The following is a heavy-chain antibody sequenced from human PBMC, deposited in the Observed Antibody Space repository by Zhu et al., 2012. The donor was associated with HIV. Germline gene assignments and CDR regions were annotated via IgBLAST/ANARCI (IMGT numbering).Heavy chain of an antibody. V-gene: IGHV4-61*01. J-gene: IGHJ4*02. CDR2: IYYTGDS. CDR1: GASVDSVNYY. CDR3: ARDVNYVGSSTIV. D-gene: IGHD3-10*02. Sequence: QVQLQESGPGLVKPSETLSLTCTVSGASVDSVNYYWSWIRQSPGKGLEWIGCIYYTGDSNYNPSLKSRVTISIDKPRNQFSLKVNSVTAADTAVYYCARDVNYVGSSTIVWGQGTLVTVSS.